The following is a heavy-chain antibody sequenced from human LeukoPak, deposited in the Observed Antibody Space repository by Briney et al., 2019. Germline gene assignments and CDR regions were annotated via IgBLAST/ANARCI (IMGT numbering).Heavy chain of an antibody. D-gene: IGHD3-10*01. Sequence: SGGSLRLSCAASGFTFSSNAMHWVRQAPGDRLEYVSSISSDGGSTYYANSVKGRFTISRDNSKNTLYLQMGSLRAEDLAVYYCARGHLVVRGVVDYWGQGTLVTVSS. V-gene: IGHV3-64*01. J-gene: IGHJ4*02. CDR2: ISSDGGST. CDR3: ARGHLVVRGVVDY. CDR1: GFTFSSNA.